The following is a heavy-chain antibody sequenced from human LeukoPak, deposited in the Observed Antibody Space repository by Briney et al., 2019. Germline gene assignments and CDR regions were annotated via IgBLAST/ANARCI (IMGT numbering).Heavy chain of an antibody. Sequence: PGGSLRLPCAASGFTFSSYEMNWVRQAPGKGLEWVSYISSSGSTIYYADSVKGRFTISRNNAKNSLYLQMNSLRAEDTAVYYCARESPRITMVRGVISRYGMDVWGQGTTVTVSS. CDR3: ARESPRITMVRGVISRYGMDV. V-gene: IGHV3-48*03. CDR1: GFTFSSYE. CDR2: ISSSGSTI. J-gene: IGHJ6*02. D-gene: IGHD3-10*01.